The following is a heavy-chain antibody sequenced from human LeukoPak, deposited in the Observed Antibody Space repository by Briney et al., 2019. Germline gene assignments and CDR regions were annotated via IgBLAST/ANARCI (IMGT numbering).Heavy chain of an antibody. J-gene: IGHJ6*03. Sequence: SETLSLTCAVSGYSISSGYYWSWIRQPPGKGLEWIGEINHSGSTNYNPSLKSRVTISVDKSKNQFSLKLSSVTAADTAVYYCARDPYSGNYGNYYYYYMDVWGKGTTVTISS. V-gene: IGHV4-38-2*02. CDR2: INHSGST. CDR3: ARDPYSGNYGNYYYYYMDV. D-gene: IGHD1-26*01. CDR1: GYSISSGYY.